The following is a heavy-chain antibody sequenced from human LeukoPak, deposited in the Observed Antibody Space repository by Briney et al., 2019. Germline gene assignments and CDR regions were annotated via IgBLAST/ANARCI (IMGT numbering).Heavy chain of an antibody. Sequence: PGGSLRLSCAASGFTFSSYGMHWVRQAPGKGLEWAAFIRYDGSNKYYADSVKGRFTISRDNSKNTLYLQMNSLRAEDTAVYYCAKVVVGQRTTYYYYYYMDVWGKGTTVTISS. D-gene: IGHD6-25*01. J-gene: IGHJ6*03. CDR1: GFTFSSYG. CDR2: IRYDGSNK. V-gene: IGHV3-30*02. CDR3: AKVVVGQRTTYYYYYYMDV.